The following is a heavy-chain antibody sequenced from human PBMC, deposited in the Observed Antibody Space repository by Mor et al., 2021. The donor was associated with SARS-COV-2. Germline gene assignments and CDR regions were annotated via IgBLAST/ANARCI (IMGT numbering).Heavy chain of an antibody. CDR3: ARLYCSGGSCYSGWFDP. J-gene: IGHJ5*02. D-gene: IGHD2-15*01. V-gene: IGHV1-18*01. CDR2: FGDGHGNT. Sequence: FGDGHGNTIYEQKLQGRATMTTDTSTSTAYMELRRLRSDDTAVYYCARLYCSGGSCYSGWFDPWGQGTLVTVST.